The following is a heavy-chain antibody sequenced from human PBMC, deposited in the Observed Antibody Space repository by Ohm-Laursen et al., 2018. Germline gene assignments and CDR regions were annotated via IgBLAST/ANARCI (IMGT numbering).Heavy chain of an antibody. V-gene: IGHV4-34*01. J-gene: IGHJ6*02. CDR2: INHSGST. CDR3: ARGPYYYYYGMDV. Sequence: PGTLSLTCAVYGGSFSGYYWSWIRQPPGKGLEWIGEINHSGSTNYNPSLKSRVTISVDTSKNQFSLKLSSVTAADTAVYYRARGPYYYYYGMDVWGQGTTVTVSS. CDR1: GGSFSGYY.